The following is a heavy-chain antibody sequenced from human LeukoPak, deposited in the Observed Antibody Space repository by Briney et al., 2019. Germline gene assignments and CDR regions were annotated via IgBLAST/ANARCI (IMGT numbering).Heavy chain of an antibody. D-gene: IGHD6-6*01. CDR2: IYYRGST. CDR3: ASQGVIAARPLDY. CDR1: GGSISSGDYY. J-gene: IGHJ4*02. Sequence: TSETLSLTCTVSGGSISSGDYYWSWIRQPPGKGLEWTGYIYYRGSTYYNPSLKSRDTISVDTTKNQYALKLSSVTAADTAVYYCASQGVIAARPLDYWGQGTLVTVSS. V-gene: IGHV4-30-4*08.